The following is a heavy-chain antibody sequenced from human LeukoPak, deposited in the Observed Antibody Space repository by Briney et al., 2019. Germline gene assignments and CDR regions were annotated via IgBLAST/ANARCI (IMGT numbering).Heavy chain of an antibody. CDR3: ARLSGYSSGHYYSDY. V-gene: IGHV4-59*01. J-gene: IGHJ4*02. D-gene: IGHD3-22*01. Sequence: PSETLSLTCAVYGGSFSGYYWSWIRQPPGKGLEWIGYIYYRGSTNYNPSLKSRVTISVDTSKNQFSLKLSSVTAADTAVYYCARLSGYSSGHYYSDYWGQGTLVTVSP. CDR1: GGSFSGYY. CDR2: IYYRGST.